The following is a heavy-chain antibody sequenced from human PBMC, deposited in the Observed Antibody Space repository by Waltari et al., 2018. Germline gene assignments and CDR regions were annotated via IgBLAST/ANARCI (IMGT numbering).Heavy chain of an antibody. CDR3: ARNYYDSSGPPARWFDP. D-gene: IGHD3-22*01. CDR1: GGSISSGSYY. V-gene: IGHV4-61*09. CDR2: IYTSGST. J-gene: IGHJ5*02. Sequence: QVQLQESGPGLVKPSQTLSLTCTVSGGSISSGSYYWSWIRQPAGKGLDWIGYIYTSGSTNDTPSLKSRVTRSVDTSKNQSSLKLSSVTAADTAVYYCARNYYDSSGPPARWFDPWGQGTLVTVSS.